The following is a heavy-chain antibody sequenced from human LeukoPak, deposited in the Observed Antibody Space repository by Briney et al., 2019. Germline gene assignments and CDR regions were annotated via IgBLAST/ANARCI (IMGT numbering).Heavy chain of an antibody. Sequence: PGGSLRLSCAASGFTFSSYGMHWVRQAPGKGLEWVANIKQDGSEKNYVDSVKGRFTISRDNAKNSVDLQMNSLRVEDTAVYYCAKDRWGAVASFDYWGQGTLVTVSS. J-gene: IGHJ4*02. CDR2: IKQDGSEK. CDR3: AKDRWGAVASFDY. CDR1: GFTFSSYG. V-gene: IGHV3-7*01. D-gene: IGHD6-19*01.